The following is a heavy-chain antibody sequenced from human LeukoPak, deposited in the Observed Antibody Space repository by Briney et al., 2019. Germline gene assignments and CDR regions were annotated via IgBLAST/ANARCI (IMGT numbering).Heavy chain of an antibody. V-gene: IGHV3-23*01. CDR2: ISGSGGST. Sequence: GGSLRLSCAASGFTFSSYAMSWVRQAPGKGLEWVSAISGSGGSTYYADSVKGRFTISRDNSKNTLYLQMNSLRAEDTAVYYGAKVTHPSTPRGRFDPWGQGTLVTVSS. D-gene: IGHD1-26*01. J-gene: IGHJ5*02. CDR1: GFTFSSYA. CDR3: AKVTHPSTPRGRFDP.